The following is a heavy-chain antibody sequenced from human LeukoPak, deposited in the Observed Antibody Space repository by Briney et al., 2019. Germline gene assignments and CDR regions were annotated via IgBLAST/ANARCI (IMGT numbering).Heavy chain of an antibody. D-gene: IGHD3-22*01. J-gene: IGHJ6*03. Sequence: GASVKVSCKASGYTFTGYYMHWVRQAPGHGLEWMGLINPSGGSTSYAQQFQGRVTMTRDTSTSTVYMELSSLRSEDTAVYYCARGSPYDSSGYYHYFYYYYMDVWGKGTTVTISS. V-gene: IGHV1-46*01. CDR1: GYTFTGYY. CDR3: ARGSPYDSSGYYHYFYYYYMDV. CDR2: INPSGGST.